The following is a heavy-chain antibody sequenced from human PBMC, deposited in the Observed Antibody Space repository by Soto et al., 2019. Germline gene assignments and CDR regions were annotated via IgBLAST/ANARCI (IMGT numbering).Heavy chain of an antibody. D-gene: IGHD6-19*01. V-gene: IGHV3-15*01. CDR3: TTMSVAVAGDIDY. CDR1: GFTFSSAW. Sequence: GGSLRLSCAASGFTFSSAWMSWVRQAPGKGLEWVGRIKSKTDGGTTDYAAPVKGRFTISRDDSKNTLYLQMNSLKTEDTAVYYCTTMSVAVAGDIDYWGQGTLVTVSS. CDR2: IKSKTDGGTT. J-gene: IGHJ4*02.